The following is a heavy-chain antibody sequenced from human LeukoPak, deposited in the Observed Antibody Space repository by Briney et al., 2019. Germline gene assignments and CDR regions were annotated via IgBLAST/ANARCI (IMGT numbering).Heavy chain of an antibody. CDR1: GGTFSSYA. J-gene: IGHJ6*03. CDR3: ARGATPPIYYYYYMDV. Sequence: GASVKVSCKASGGTFSSYAISWVRQAPGQGLEWMGGIIPIFGTANYAQKFQGRVTITADESTSTAYMELSSLRSEDTAVYYCARGATPPIYYYYYMDVWGKGTTVTVSS. V-gene: IGHV1-69*01. CDR2: IIPIFGTA.